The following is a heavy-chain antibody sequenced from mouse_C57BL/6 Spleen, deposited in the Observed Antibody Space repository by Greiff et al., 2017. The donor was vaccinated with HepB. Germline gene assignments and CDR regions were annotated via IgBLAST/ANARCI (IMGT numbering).Heavy chain of an antibody. V-gene: IGHV5-9*01. CDR1: GFTFSSYT. CDR3: ARHYGSSYGYFDV. D-gene: IGHD1-1*01. Sequence: DVKLQESGGGLVKPGGSLKLSCAASGFTFSSYTMSWVRQTPEKRLEWVATISGGGGNTYYPDSVKGRFTISRDNAKNTLYLQMSSLRSEDTALYYCARHYGSSYGYFDVWGTGTTVTVSS. J-gene: IGHJ1*03. CDR2: ISGGGGNT.